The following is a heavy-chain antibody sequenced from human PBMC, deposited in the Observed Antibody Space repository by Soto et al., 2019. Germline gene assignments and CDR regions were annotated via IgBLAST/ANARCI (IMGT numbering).Heavy chain of an antibody. J-gene: IGHJ6*03. CDR2: INAGNGNT. CDR1: GYTFTSYA. CDR3: ARLAVAGTIHYYYYMDV. D-gene: IGHD6-19*01. Sequence: ASVKVSCKASGYTFTSYAMHCVRQAPGQRLEWMGWINAGNGNTKYSQKFQGRVTITRDTSASTAYMELSSLRSEDTAVYYCARLAVAGTIHYYYYMDVWGKGTTVTSP. V-gene: IGHV1-3*01.